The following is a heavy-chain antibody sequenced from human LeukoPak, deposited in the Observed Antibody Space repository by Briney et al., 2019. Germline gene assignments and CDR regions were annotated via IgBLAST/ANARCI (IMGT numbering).Heavy chain of an antibody. CDR3: ANGPPTGYSYVY. V-gene: IGHV4-61*08. CDR2: INYSGST. J-gene: IGHJ4*02. D-gene: IGHD5-18*01. CDR1: GGSISSGGYS. Sequence: SETLSLTCAVSGGSISSGGYSWSWIRQPPGKGLEWIGYINYSGSTNYNPSLKSRVTISVDTSKNQFSLKLSSVTAADTAVYYCANGPPTGYSYVYWGQGTLVTVSS.